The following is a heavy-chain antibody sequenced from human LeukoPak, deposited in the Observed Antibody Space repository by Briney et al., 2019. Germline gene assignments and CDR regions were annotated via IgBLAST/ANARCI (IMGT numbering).Heavy chain of an antibody. Sequence: GGSLRLSCAASGFTVSSNYMSWVRQAPGKGLEWVSVIHSGGNTFYADSVKGRFTVSRDNSKNTLYLQMNSLRAEDTAVYYCARGDIVVVPTAVGSWDYWGQGTLVTVSS. V-gene: IGHV3-53*01. CDR2: IHSGGNT. D-gene: IGHD2-2*01. CDR1: GFTVSSNY. J-gene: IGHJ4*02. CDR3: ARGDIVVVPTAVGSWDY.